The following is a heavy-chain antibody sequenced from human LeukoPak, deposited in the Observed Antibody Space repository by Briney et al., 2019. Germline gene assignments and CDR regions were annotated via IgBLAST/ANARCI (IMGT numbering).Heavy chain of an antibody. Sequence: PGGSLRLSCAASGFTFDDYAMHWVRQAPGKGLEGVSLISGDGGSTYYADSVKGRFTISRDNSKNSLYLQMNSLRTEDTALHYCAKSRAPDPTVVTPDNWFDPWGQGTLVTVSS. D-gene: IGHD4-23*01. CDR3: AKSRAPDPTVVTPDNWFDP. CDR2: ISGDGGST. J-gene: IGHJ5*02. CDR1: GFTFDDYA. V-gene: IGHV3-43*02.